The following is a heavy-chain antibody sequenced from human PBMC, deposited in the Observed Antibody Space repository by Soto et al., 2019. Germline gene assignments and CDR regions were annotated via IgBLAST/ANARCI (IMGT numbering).Heavy chain of an antibody. Sequence: ASVKVSCKTSGYTFTSYYIHWVRQAPGQGLEWMGTINPRGGSTNYAPKFQGRVTVTRDTSTSTAYMELSSLRSEDTAVYYCARTDDYAFDYWGQGTQVTVSS. CDR3: ARTDDYAFDY. CDR2: INPRGGST. V-gene: IGHV1-46*01. J-gene: IGHJ4*02. D-gene: IGHD4-17*01. CDR1: GYTFTSYY.